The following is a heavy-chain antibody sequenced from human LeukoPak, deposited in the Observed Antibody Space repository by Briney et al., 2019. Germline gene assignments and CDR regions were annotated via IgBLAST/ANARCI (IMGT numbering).Heavy chain of an antibody. Sequence: PGGSLRLSCAASGFTFSSYWMHWVRQAPGKGLVWVSRINTDGSSTSYADSVKGRFTISRDNAKNTLYLQMNSLRAEDTAVYYCAKDRGVATGNFDYWGQGTLVTVSS. J-gene: IGHJ4*02. CDR3: AKDRGVATGNFDY. CDR1: GFTFSSYW. V-gene: IGHV3-74*01. D-gene: IGHD5-12*01. CDR2: INTDGSST.